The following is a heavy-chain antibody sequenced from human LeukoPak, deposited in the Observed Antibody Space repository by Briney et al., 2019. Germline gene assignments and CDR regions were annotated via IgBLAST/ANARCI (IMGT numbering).Heavy chain of an antibody. CDR2: ISGSGGST. V-gene: IGHV3-23*01. J-gene: IGHJ4*02. Sequence: GGSLRLSCAASGFTFSSYAMSWVRQAPGKGLEWVSAISGSGGSTYYADSVKGRFTISRDNSKNTLYLQMNSLRADDTAVYYCARESSSWYYFDYWGQGTLVTVSS. CDR1: GFTFSSYA. CDR3: ARESSSWYYFDY. D-gene: IGHD6-13*01.